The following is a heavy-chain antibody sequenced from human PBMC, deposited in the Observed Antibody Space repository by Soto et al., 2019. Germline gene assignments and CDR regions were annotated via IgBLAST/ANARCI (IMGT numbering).Heavy chain of an antibody. CDR2: IIPISVTT. Sequence: QVHLVQSGAEVKKPGSSVKVSCKTSGGSFSKYSISWLRQAPGQGLEWMGGIIPISVTTHYAQRFQGRVTITADDLTTTSYMEVSSLKFEDTAVDYCAASRWIQLWTADFWGQGTRVTVSS. D-gene: IGHD5-18*01. V-gene: IGHV1-69*01. J-gene: IGHJ4*02. CDR1: GGSFSKYS. CDR3: AASRWIQLWTADF.